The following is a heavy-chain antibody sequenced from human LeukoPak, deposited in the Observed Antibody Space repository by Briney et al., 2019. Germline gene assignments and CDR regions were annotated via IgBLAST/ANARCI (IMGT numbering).Heavy chain of an antibody. CDR2: INPNSGGT. Sequence: ASVKVSCKASGYTFTSYGISWVRQAPGQGLEWMGWINPNSGGTNYAQKFQGRVTMTRDTSISTAYMELSRLRSDDTAVYYCARAHSSSWYVSGYWGQGTLVTVSS. V-gene: IGHV1-2*02. CDR3: ARAHSSSWYVSGY. D-gene: IGHD6-13*01. CDR1: GYTFTSYG. J-gene: IGHJ4*02.